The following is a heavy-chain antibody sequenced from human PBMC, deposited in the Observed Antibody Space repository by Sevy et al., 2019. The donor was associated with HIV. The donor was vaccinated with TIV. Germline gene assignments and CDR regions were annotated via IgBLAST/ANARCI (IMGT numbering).Heavy chain of an antibody. CDR3: AKVDVVVPVADYGMDV. D-gene: IGHD2-2*01. CDR2: ISRSGGSP. V-gene: IGHV3-23*01. Sequence: GGSLRLSCAASGFTFSNYAMSWVRQAPGKGLEWVSSISRSGGSPYYANSVKGRFTIHRDNSKNTLYLQMNSLRAEDTAVYYCAKVDVVVPVADYGMDVWGQGTTVTVSS. CDR1: GFTFSNYA. J-gene: IGHJ6*02.